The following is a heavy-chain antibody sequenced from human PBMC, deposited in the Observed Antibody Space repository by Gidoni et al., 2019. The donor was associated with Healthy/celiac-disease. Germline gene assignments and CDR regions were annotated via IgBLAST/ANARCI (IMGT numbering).Heavy chain of an antibody. Sequence: EVQLVESGGGLVKPGRSLRLSCTASGFTFGDYAMSWFRQAPGKGLEWVGFIRSKAYGGTTEYAASVKGRFTISRDDSKSIAYLQMNSLKTEDTAVYYCTREWIVGATVGAPFDYWGQGTLVTVSS. J-gene: IGHJ4*02. CDR1: GFTFGDYA. CDR3: TREWIVGATVGAPFDY. V-gene: IGHV3-49*05. CDR2: IRSKAYGGTT. D-gene: IGHD1-26*01.